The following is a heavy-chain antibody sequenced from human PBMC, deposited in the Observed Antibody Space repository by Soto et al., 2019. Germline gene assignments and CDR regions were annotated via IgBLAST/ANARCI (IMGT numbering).Heavy chain of an antibody. D-gene: IGHD3-22*01. V-gene: IGHV1-46*01. CDR1: GYTFSDYY. CDR2: INPPDGST. Sequence: QVQLVQSGAEVKKPGASVKVSCKASGYTFSDYYIHWVRQAPGHGLDWMGIINPPDGSTTYAQKFQGRVSMTSDTSTTTVYMELSSLRSEDTAIYYCVRYYDSSAPPFDYWGQGTLVTVSS. CDR3: VRYYDSSAPPFDY. J-gene: IGHJ4*02.